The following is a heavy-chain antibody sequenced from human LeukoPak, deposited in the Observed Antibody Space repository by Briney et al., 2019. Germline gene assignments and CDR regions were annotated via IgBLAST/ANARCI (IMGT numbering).Heavy chain of an antibody. V-gene: IGHV4-34*01. D-gene: IGHD6-13*01. CDR3: ARDVAGTGDY. Sequence: PSETLSLTCAVYGGSFSGYYWSWIRQPPGKGLEWIGEINHSGSTNYNPSLKSRVTISVGTSKNQFSLKLSSVTAADTAVYYCARDVAGTGDYWGQGTLVTVSS. CDR2: INHSGST. J-gene: IGHJ4*02. CDR1: GGSFSGYY.